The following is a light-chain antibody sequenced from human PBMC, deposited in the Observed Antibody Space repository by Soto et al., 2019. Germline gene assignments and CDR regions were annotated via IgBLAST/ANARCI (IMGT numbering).Light chain of an antibody. CDR1: QSVLYNSNNNNY. J-gene: IGKJ4*01. CDR2: WAS. Sequence: DIVMTQSPDSLAVSLGEMATINCKYSQSVLYNSNNNNYLAWYQQAPGQPPKLLIYWASTRESGGPDRFSGSGSGTDFTRTVSSLQAEDVAVYYCQHYYSLPLTFGGGTKVEIK. V-gene: IGKV4-1*01. CDR3: QHYYSLPLT.